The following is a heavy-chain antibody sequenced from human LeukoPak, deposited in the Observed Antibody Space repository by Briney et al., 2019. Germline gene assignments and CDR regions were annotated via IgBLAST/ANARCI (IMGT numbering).Heavy chain of an antibody. CDR2: INPNSGGT. CDR1: GYTFTGYY. V-gene: IGHV1-2*06. CDR3: ARAGIAVAGSRGNWFDP. Sequence: ASVKVSCKASGYTFTGYYMHWVRQAPGQGLEWIGRINPNSGGTNYAQKFQGRVTMTRDTSISTAYMELSRLRPDDTAVYYCARAGIAVAGSRGNWFDPWGQGTLVTVSS. D-gene: IGHD6-19*01. J-gene: IGHJ5*02.